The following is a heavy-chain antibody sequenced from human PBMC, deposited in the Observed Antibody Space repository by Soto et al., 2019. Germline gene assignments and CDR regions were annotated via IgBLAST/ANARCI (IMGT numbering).Heavy chain of an antibody. D-gene: IGHD3-22*01. J-gene: IGHJ5*02. CDR2: IYPSDSYT. V-gene: IGHV5-10-1*01. Sequence: GESLKISCKGSGYSFTSYWISWVRQMPGKGLEWMGRIYPSDSYTNYSPSFQGHVTISADKSISTAYLQWSSLKASDTAMYYCTRHPRSSDYQSINWFDPWGQGTLVTVSS. CDR1: GYSFTSYW. CDR3: TRHPRSSDYQSINWFDP.